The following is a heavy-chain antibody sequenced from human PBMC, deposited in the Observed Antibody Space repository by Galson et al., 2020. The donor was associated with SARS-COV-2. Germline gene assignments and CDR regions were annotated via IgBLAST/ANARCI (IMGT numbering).Heavy chain of an antibody. D-gene: IGHD3-10*01. CDR2: ISYDGSNK. Sequence: TGGSLRLSCAASGFTFSSYGMHWVCQAPGKGLEWVAVISYDGSNKYYADSVKGRFTISRDNSKNTLYLQMNSLRAEDTAVYYCAKDSGEWFGETYFDYWGQGTLVTVSS. CDR1: GFTFSSYG. V-gene: IGHV3-30*18. J-gene: IGHJ4*02. CDR3: AKDSGEWFGETYFDY.